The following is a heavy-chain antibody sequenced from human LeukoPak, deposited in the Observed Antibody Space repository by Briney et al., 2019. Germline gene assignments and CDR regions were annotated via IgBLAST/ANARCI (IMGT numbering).Heavy chain of an antibody. J-gene: IGHJ4*02. CDR1: GLTFSNYA. D-gene: IGHD2-2*01. Sequence: GGSLRLSCAASGLTFSNYAMSWVRQAPGKGLEWVSSISGSGSSTYYADSVKGRFTVSRDNSKNTLYLQMNSLRAEDTAVYYCAKGTLDIVVVPAAPKVYYFDYWGQGTLVTVSS. CDR2: ISGSGSST. CDR3: AKGTLDIVVVPAAPKVYYFDY. V-gene: IGHV3-23*01.